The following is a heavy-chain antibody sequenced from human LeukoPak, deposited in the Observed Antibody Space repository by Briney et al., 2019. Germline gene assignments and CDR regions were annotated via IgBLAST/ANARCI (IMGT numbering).Heavy chain of an antibody. D-gene: IGHD3-16*02. CDR2: IYHIGST. CDR3: ASFVPNFDY. J-gene: IGHJ4*02. CDR1: NYSISSGYF. V-gene: IGHV4-38-2*02. Sequence: SETLSLTCSVSNYSISSGYFWGWIRQPPGKGLEWIGTIYHIGSTYYNPSLKSRVTISVDTSKNQFSLKLSSVTAADTAVYYCASFVPNFDYWGQGTLVTVSS.